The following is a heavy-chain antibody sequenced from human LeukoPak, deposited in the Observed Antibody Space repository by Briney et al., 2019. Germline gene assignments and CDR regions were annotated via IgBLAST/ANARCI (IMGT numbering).Heavy chain of an antibody. CDR2: IYYSGST. J-gene: IGHJ4*02. V-gene: IGHV4-39*01. CDR3: ARQASSGWYDY. CDR1: GGSISSTSYY. D-gene: IGHD6-19*01. Sequence: SETLSLTCTVSGGSISSTSYYWGWIRQPPGKGLEWIGSIYYSGSTYYNPSLKSRVTISVDTSTNQFSLKLISVTAADTAVYYCARQASSGWYDYWGQGTLVTVPS.